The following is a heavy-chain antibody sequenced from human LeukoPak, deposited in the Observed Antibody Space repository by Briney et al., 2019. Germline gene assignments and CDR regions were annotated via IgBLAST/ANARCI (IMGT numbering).Heavy chain of an antibody. Sequence: GGSLRLSCAASGFAVSSNYMNWVRQAPGKGLEWVSVIYSGGRTYYADSVRGRFTISRDSSKNTLYLEMSGLRAVDTAVYYCAREGVTTSFDYWGQGILVTVSS. CDR3: AREGVTTSFDY. D-gene: IGHD3-10*01. CDR2: IYSGGRT. V-gene: IGHV3-53*01. CDR1: GFAVSSNY. J-gene: IGHJ4*02.